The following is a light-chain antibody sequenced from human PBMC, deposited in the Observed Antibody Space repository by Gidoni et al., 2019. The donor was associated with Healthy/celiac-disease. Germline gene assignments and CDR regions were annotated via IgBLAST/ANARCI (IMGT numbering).Light chain of an antibody. Sequence: DIQMTQSPSSLSASVGDRVTITCRASQSISSYLNWYQQKPGKAPKLLSYAASSLQSGVPSRFSGSGSGTDVTLTISILQPEDFATYYCQQSYSTPRITFGQGTRLEIK. CDR1: QSISSY. CDR3: QQSYSTPRIT. CDR2: AAS. V-gene: IGKV1-39*01. J-gene: IGKJ5*01.